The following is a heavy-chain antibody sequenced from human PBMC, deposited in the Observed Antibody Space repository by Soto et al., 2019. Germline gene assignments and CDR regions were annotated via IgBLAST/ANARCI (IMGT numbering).Heavy chain of an antibody. CDR3: SASPLSLSGQNFGS. J-gene: IGHJ4*02. V-gene: IGHV4-31*08. CDR1: GGSISSGGYY. D-gene: IGHD2-2*01. Sequence: PSETLSLTCTVSGGSISSGGYYWSWIRQHPGKGLEWIGDINYRGSSSYNPSLKNRVTISVDTSKNQFSLKLKSATAADTAVYYYSASPLSLSGQNFGSWGQGNQVTVSS. CDR2: INYRGSS.